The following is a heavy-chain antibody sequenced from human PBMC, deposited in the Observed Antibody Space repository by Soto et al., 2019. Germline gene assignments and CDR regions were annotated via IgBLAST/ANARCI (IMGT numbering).Heavy chain of an antibody. CDR1: GFTFSSYS. CDR3: ARCPYGSGTQNWFDP. D-gene: IGHD3-10*01. CDR2: ISSSSSTI. J-gene: IGHJ5*02. V-gene: IGHV3-48*02. Sequence: GGSLRLSCAASGFTFSSYSMNWVRQAPGKGLEWVSYISSSSSTIYYADSVKGRFTISRDNAKNSLYLQMNSLRDEDTAVYYCARCPYGSGTQNWFDPWGQGTLVTVSS.